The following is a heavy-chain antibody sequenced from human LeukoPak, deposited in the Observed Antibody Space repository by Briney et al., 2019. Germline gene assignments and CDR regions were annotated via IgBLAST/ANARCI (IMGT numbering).Heavy chain of an antibody. CDR1: GFLFSAYE. CDR3: ARTLRSKITMTHGPS. V-gene: IGHV3-48*03. D-gene: IGHD3-22*01. J-gene: IGHJ4*02. CDR2: ISSSGSTI. Sequence: GGSLRLSCVASGFLFSAYEMNWVRQAPGKGLEWVSYISSSGSTIYYADSVKGRFTISRDNAKNSLYLQMNSLRAEDTAVYYCARTLRSKITMTHGPSWGQGTLVTVSS.